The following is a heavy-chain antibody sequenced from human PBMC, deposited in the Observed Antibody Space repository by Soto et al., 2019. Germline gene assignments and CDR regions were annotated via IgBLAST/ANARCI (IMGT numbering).Heavy chain of an antibody. V-gene: IGHV6-1*01. D-gene: IGHD5-18*01. CDR2: TYYRSKWYN. CDR3: ARDCPEPQRPYYYGMDV. CDR1: GDSVSSNSAA. Sequence: SQTLSLTCAISGDSVSSNSAAWNWIRQSPSRGLEWLGRTYYRSKWYNDYAVSVKSRITINPDTSKNQFSLQLNSVTPEDTAVYYCARDCPEPQRPYYYGMDVWGQGTTVTVYS. J-gene: IGHJ6*02.